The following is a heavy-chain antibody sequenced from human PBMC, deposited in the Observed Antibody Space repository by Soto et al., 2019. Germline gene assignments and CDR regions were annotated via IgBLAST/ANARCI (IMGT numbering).Heavy chain of an antibody. CDR2: IYHSGST. CDR1: GGSISSSYY. CDR3: ARGKYNWNYFPSWFDP. D-gene: IGHD1-7*01. Sequence: PSETLSLTCTVFGGSISSSYYWGWIRQPPGKGLEWIGSIYHSGSTFHNPSLKSRVTISVDTSKNQFSLNLRSVTATDTAVYYCARGKYNWNYFPSWFDPWGQGTLVTVSS. J-gene: IGHJ5*02. V-gene: IGHV4-39*01.